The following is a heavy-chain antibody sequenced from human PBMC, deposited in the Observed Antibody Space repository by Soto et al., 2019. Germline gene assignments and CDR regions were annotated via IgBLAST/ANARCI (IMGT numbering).Heavy chain of an antibody. D-gene: IGHD3-9*01. CDR3: AREVRYFDEGGWFDP. CDR1: GGSISSGGYY. V-gene: IGHV4-31*03. Sequence: PSETLSLTCTVSGGSISSGGYYWSWIRQHPGKGLEWIGYIYYSGSTYYNPSLKSRVTISVDTSKNQFSLKLSSVTAADTAVYYCAREVRYFDEGGWFDPWGQGTLVTVSS. CDR2: IYYSGST. J-gene: IGHJ5*02.